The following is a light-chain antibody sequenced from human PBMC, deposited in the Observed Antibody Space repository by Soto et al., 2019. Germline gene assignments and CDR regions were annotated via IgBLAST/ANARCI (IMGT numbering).Light chain of an antibody. V-gene: IGKV3-11*01. CDR3: QQRSDWRYT. Sequence: EIVLTQSPATLSLSPGESATLSCGASQSVNNYLAWYQQKPGQAPRLLIYGASNRAADIPARFSGSGSGTDFALIISSLEPEDFAVYYCQQRSDWRYTFGQGTKLEIK. CDR2: GAS. J-gene: IGKJ2*01. CDR1: QSVNNY.